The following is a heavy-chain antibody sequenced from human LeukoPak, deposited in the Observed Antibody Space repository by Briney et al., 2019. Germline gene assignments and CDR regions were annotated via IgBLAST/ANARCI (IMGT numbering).Heavy chain of an antibody. CDR3: ARLHPKWELPLKDAFDI. V-gene: IGHV4-59*01. CDR2: IYYSGST. J-gene: IGHJ3*02. D-gene: IGHD1-26*01. Sequence: PSETLSLTCTVSGGSISSYYWSWIRQPPGKGLEWIGYIYYSGSTNYNPSLKSRVTISVDTSKNQFSLKLSSVTAADTAVYYCARLHPKWELPLKDAFDIWGQGTMVTVSS. CDR1: GGSISSYY.